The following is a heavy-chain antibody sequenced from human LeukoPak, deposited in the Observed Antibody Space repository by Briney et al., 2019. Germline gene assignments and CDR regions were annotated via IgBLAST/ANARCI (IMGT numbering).Heavy chain of an antibody. CDR1: GFTFSSYA. D-gene: IGHD5-18*01. CDR3: ARVGEYSYGMEDYFDY. V-gene: IGHV3-64*01. J-gene: IGHJ4*02. CDR2: ISSNGGST. Sequence: GGSLRLSRAASGFTFSSYAMHWVRQAPGKGLEYVSAISSNGGSTYYANSVKGRFTISRDNSKNTLYLQMGSLRAEDMAVYYCARVGEYSYGMEDYFDYWGQGTLVTVSS.